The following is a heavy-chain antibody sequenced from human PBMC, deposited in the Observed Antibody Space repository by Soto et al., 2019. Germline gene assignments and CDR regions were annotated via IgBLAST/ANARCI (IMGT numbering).Heavy chain of an antibody. J-gene: IGHJ6*03. CDR3: ARVPYYDFWSGHYYYYYYMDV. V-gene: IGHV4-39*01. CDR2: IYYSGST. D-gene: IGHD3-3*01. Sequence: PSETLSLTCTVSGGSISSSSYYWGWIRQPPGKGLEWIGSIYYSGSTYYNPSLKSRVTISVDTSKNQFSLKLSSVTAADTAVYYCARVPYYDFWSGHYYYYYYMDVWGKGTTVTVSS. CDR1: GGSISSSSYY.